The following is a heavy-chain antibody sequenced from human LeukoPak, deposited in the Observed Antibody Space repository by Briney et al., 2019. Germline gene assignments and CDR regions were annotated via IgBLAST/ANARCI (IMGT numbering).Heavy chain of an antibody. J-gene: IGHJ4*02. CDR2: ISTYNGNT. D-gene: IGHD4/OR15-4a*01. CDR1: GYTFTSHG. CDR3: ARDVDYANPRHDY. V-gene: IGHV1-18*01. Sequence: EASVKVSCKASGYTFTSHGISWVRQAPGQGLEWMGWISTYNGNTNYAQKLQGRVSMTTDTSTSTAYMDLRSLRSDDTAVYYCARDVDYANPRHDYWGQGTLVSVSS.